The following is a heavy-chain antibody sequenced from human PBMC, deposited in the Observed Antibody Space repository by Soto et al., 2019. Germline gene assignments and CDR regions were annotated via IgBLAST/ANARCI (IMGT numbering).Heavy chain of an antibody. D-gene: IGHD3-22*01. CDR3: ARAPYYYDSSGSPYAGAFDI. J-gene: IGHJ3*02. V-gene: IGHV1-69*13. Sequence: SVKVSCKASGGTFSSYAISWVRQAPGQGLEWMGGIIPIFGTANYAQKLQGRVTITADESTSTAYMELSSLRSEDTAVYYCARAPYYYDSSGSPYAGAFDIWGQGTMVTVSS. CDR1: GGTFSSYA. CDR2: IIPIFGTA.